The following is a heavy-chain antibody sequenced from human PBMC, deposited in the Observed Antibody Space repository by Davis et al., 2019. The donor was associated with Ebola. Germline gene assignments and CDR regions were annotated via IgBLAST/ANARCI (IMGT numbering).Heavy chain of an antibody. J-gene: IGHJ4*02. CDR3: ARLIMITFGGVIVPPSYFDY. D-gene: IGHD3-16*02. CDR1: GGSINSYY. Sequence: SETLSLTCTVSGGSINSYYWSWIRQPPGKGLEWIGYIYYSGRTSYNPSLESRVTISVDTSKNQVSLKLRSLTAADTAVYYCARLIMITFGGVIVPPSYFDYWGQGTLVTVSS. V-gene: IGHV4-59*12. CDR2: IYYSGRT.